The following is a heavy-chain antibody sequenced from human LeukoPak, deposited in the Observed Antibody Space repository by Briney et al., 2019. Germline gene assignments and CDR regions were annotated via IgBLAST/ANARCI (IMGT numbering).Heavy chain of an antibody. CDR1: GGTFSSYA. J-gene: IGHJ4*02. V-gene: IGHV1-69*06. Sequence: SVKVSCKASGGTFSSYAISWVRQAPGQGLEWMGGIIPIFGTANYAQKFQGRVTITADKSTSTAYMELSSLRSEDTAVYYCARSSVVAAMVHLDYWGQGTLVTVSS. CDR3: ARSSVVAAMVHLDY. D-gene: IGHD2-21*02. CDR2: IIPIFGTA.